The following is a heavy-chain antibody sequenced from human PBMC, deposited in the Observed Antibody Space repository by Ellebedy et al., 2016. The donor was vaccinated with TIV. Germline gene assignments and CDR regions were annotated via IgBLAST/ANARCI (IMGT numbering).Heavy chain of an antibody. J-gene: IGHJ4*02. CDR2: ISYDGSNK. CDR1: RFIFSNFA. V-gene: IGHV3-30*07. Sequence: GGSLRLSCAASRFIFSNFAMHWVRQAPGKGLEWVAVISYDGSNKYYADSVKGRFTISRDNSKNTLYLQMNSLRAEDTAVYYCARDIVVAATSLGADYWGQGTLVTVSS. D-gene: IGHD2-15*01. CDR3: ARDIVVAATSLGADY.